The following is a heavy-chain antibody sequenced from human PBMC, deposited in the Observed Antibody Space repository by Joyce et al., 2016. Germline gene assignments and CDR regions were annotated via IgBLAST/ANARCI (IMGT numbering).Heavy chain of an antibody. V-gene: IGHV3-48*02. Sequence: EVQLVESGGGLVQSGGSLRLSCAASGFSFNTYSLNGVRKAPGKGLEWRAYVSASSGTIYYADSVKGRFTSSRDNAKNSEYLQMNSLRDEDTAVYYCARVGRTGYTCDYWGQGTLVTVSS. CDR3: ARVGRTGYTCDY. D-gene: IGHD5-24*01. J-gene: IGHJ4*02. CDR1: GFSFNTYS. CDR2: VSASSGTI.